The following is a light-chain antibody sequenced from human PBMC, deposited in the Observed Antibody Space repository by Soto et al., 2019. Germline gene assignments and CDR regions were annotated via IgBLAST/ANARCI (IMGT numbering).Light chain of an antibody. CDR1: QSISSW. J-gene: IGKJ1*01. V-gene: IGKV1-5*01. Sequence: IKMTHSPSTLSASVGDRVTITCRASQSISSWLAWYQQKPGKAPKLLIYDASSLESGVPSRFSGSGSGTEFTLTISSLQPDDFATYYCQQYNSYSSWTFGQGTKVDIK. CDR2: DAS. CDR3: QQYNSYSSWT.